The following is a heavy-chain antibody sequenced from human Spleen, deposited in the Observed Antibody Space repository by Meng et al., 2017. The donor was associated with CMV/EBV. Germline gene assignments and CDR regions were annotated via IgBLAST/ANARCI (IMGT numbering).Heavy chain of an antibody. J-gene: IGHJ6*02. Sequence: ETLSLTCAASGFTFSSSWLHWARQAPGKGVVWVSRINTDGSGTGYADSVKGRFTISRDNAKNTLYLQMNNLRAEDTAVYYCARNFAGGLDVWGQGTTVTVSS. CDR1: GFTFSSSW. CDR3: ARNFAGGLDV. V-gene: IGHV3-74*01. CDR2: INTDGSGT. D-gene: IGHD2/OR15-2a*01.